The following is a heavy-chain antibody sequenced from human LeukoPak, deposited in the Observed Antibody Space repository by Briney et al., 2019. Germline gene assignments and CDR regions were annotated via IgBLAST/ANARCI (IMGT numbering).Heavy chain of an antibody. Sequence: ASVKVSCKASGYTFTGYYMHWVRQAPGQGLEWMGWINPNSGGTNYAQKFQSRVTMTRDTSTSTAYMELRSLRSDDTAVYYCAREIPTASAGGWFDPWGQGTLATVSS. CDR1: GYTFTGYY. CDR2: INPNSGGT. D-gene: IGHD2-21*01. V-gene: IGHV1-2*02. J-gene: IGHJ5*02. CDR3: AREIPTASAGGWFDP.